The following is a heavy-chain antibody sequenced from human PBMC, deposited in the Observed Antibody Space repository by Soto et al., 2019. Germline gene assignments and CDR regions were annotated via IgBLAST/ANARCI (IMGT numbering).Heavy chain of an antibody. D-gene: IGHD4-17*01. V-gene: IGHV1-2*02. Sequence: GASVKVSCKTSGYTFSDNYLHWVRQAPGQGLEWIGWISPKSGGSNYARKLQGRVTMTTDTSTSTAYMELRSLRSDDTAVYYCAREPDYGDYPYYYYGMDVWGQGTTVTVSS. CDR1: GYTFSDNY. J-gene: IGHJ6*02. CDR3: AREPDYGDYPYYYYGMDV. CDR2: ISPKSGGS.